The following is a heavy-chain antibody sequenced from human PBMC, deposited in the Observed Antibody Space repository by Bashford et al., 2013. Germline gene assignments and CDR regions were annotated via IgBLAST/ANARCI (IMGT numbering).Heavy chain of an antibody. Sequence: GGSRRRLSCVVXGFISGDWMSWVRQASRRGLEWLACIKRDGSDMYYVDSVRGRFTISRDNARNSVYLQMNSLRAEDTAVYYCAALDSFPAGGCSWGQGALVTVSS. J-gene: IGHJ5*02. CDR3: AALDSFPAGGCS. CDR2: IKRDGSDM. CDR1: GFISGDW. D-gene: IGHD3/OR15-3a*01. V-gene: IGHV3-7*01.